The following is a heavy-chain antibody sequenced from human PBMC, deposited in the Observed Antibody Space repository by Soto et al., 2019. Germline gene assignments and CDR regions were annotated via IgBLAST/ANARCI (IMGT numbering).Heavy chain of an antibody. CDR2: IYYSGSI. CDR1: GGSISSYY. Sequence: SETLSLTCTVSGGSISSYYWSWIRQPPGKGLEWIGYIYYSGSINYNPSLKSRVTISVDTSKNQFSLKLSSVTAADTAVYYCARGLDYYYMDVWGKGTTVTV. D-gene: IGHD6-19*01. V-gene: IGHV4-59*01. CDR3: ARGLDYYYMDV. J-gene: IGHJ6*03.